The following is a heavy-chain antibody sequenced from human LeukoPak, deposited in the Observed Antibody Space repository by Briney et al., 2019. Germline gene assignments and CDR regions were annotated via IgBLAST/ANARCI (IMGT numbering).Heavy chain of an antibody. V-gene: IGHV4-59*08. D-gene: IGHD1-26*01. J-gene: IGHJ5*02. CDR1: GGSISSYY. CDR2: IYYSGST. Sequence: SETLSLTCTVSGGSISSYYWSWIRQPPGKGLEWIGYIYYSGSTYYNPSLKSRVTISVDTSKNQFSLKLSSVTAADTAVYYCARAGQWELLRSNWFDPWGQGTLVTVSS. CDR3: ARAGQWELLRSNWFDP.